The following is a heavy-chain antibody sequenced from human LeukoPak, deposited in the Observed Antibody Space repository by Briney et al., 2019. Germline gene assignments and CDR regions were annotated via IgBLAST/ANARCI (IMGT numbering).Heavy chain of an antibody. V-gene: IGHV3-30*18. CDR1: GFTFSSYG. D-gene: IGHD6-13*01. J-gene: IGHJ4*02. CDR3: AKGRAAPFDY. CDR2: ISYDGSNK. Sequence: GRSLRLSCAASGFTFSSYGMHWVRQAPGKGLEWVAVISYDGSNKYYADSVKGRFTISRDNSKNTLYLQMNSLRAEDPAVYYCAKGRAAPFDYWGQGTLVTVSS.